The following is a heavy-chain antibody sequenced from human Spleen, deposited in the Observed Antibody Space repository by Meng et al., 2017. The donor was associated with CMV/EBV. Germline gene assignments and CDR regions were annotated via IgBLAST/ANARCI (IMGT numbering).Heavy chain of an antibody. CDR2: INPTGSTT. V-gene: IGHV1-46*01. J-gene: IGHJ1*01. CDR3: ARESLEFTSSSYFHH. Sequence: SGYTFTSYAMHWVRQAPGQRLEWMGQINPTGSTTRQAQRFQGRITLTRDTSTGTVFMEMSSLRSEDTAFYYCARESLEFTSSSYFHHWGQGTLVTVSS. D-gene: IGHD6-6*01. CDR1: GYTFTSYA.